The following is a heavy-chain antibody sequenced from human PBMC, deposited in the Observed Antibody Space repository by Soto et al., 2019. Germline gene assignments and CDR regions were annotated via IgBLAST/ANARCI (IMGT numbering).Heavy chain of an antibody. V-gene: IGHV5-51*01. D-gene: IGHD2-15*01. Sequence: GESLKISCKGSGYSFSDYWIGWVRQMPGKGLEWMGIMYPGDSDTRYSPSFQGQVTISADKSISTAFLQWSSLKASDTAMYYCARRSFRYCSGGSCPGNAFDIWGQGTMVTISS. CDR1: GYSFSDYW. J-gene: IGHJ3*02. CDR2: MYPGDSDT. CDR3: ARRSFRYCSGGSCPGNAFDI.